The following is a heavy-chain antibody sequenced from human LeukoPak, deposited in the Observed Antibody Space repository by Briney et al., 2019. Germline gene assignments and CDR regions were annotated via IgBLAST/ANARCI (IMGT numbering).Heavy chain of an antibody. D-gene: IGHD2-21*02. J-gene: IGHJ4*02. CDR2: IYTSGST. Sequence: SETLSLTCTVSSGSISNYYWSWIRQPAGKGLEWIGRIYTSGSTTYNPSLKSRLTISIDTSKNQFSLKLSSVTAADTAVYYCARDGRGVVTAIDYWGQGTLVTVSS. V-gene: IGHV4-4*07. CDR1: SGSISNYY. CDR3: ARDGRGVVTAIDY.